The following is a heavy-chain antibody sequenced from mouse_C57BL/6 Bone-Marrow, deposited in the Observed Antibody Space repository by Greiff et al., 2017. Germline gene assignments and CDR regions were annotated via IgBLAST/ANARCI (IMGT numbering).Heavy chain of an antibody. J-gene: IGHJ2*01. CDR2: IYPGDGDT. CDR1: GYAFSSYW. Sequence: QVQLQQSGAELVKPGASVKISCKASGYAFSSYWMTWVKQRPGKGLEWIGQIYPGDGDTNYNGKFKGKATLTADKSSSTAYMQLSSLTSEDSAVYFCARDSNLDYGGQGTTLTVSS. V-gene: IGHV1-80*01. CDR3: ARDSNLDY. D-gene: IGHD2-5*01.